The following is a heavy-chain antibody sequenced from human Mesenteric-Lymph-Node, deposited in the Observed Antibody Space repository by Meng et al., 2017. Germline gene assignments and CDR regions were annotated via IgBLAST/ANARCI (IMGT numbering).Heavy chain of an antibody. J-gene: IGHJ2*01. Sequence: QVQLPGSGPGPVNPSQTLSLTCTVSGYSISSDYFWSWIRQPPGKGLECVGYIYHGGSTYYNPSLRSRVTLSVDTSKNQFSLKLSSVTAADTAVYYCASPLGILGIVDLWGRGTLVTVSS. V-gene: IGHV4-30-4*01. CDR3: ASPLGILGIVDL. CDR2: IYHGGST. CDR1: GYSISSDYF. D-gene: IGHD7-27*01.